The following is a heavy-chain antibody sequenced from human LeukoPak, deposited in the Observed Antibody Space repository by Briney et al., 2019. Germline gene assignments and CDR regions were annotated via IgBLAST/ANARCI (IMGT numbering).Heavy chain of an antibody. CDR2: INHSGST. D-gene: IGHD4-23*01. Sequence: SETLSLTCAVYVGSFNGYYWSWIRQPPGKGLEWIGEINHSGSTNYNPSLKSRVTISVDTSKNQFSLKVTSVTAADSAFYYCAKTSGGGGHDSWGQGLLVTVSS. V-gene: IGHV4-34*01. J-gene: IGHJ5*01. CDR1: VGSFNGYY. CDR3: AKTSGGGGHDS.